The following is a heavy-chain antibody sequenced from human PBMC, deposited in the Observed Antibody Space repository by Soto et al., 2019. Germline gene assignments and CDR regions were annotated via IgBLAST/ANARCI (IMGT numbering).Heavy chain of an antibody. D-gene: IGHD5-12*01. V-gene: IGHV1-69*12. CDR3: ARDLGTGYDSGDY. Sequence: QVQLVQSGAEVKKPGSSVKVSCTASGDIFSGYSISWVRQAPRQGLEWMGGIIPLFGSTNYAPKFQGRVTITADQSTNTGYMELSSLKSEDTAVYYCARDLGTGYDSGDYWGQGTLVTVSS. CDR2: IIPLFGST. J-gene: IGHJ4*02. CDR1: GDIFSGYS.